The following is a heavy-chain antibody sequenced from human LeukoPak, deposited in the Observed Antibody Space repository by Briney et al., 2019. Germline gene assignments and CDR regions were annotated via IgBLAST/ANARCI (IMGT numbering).Heavy chain of an antibody. D-gene: IGHD3-10*01. V-gene: IGHV4-61*03. CDR3: ARSQNYYGSGDY. J-gene: IGHJ4*02. CDR2: IYYTGKT. Sequence: SETLSLTCTVSGGSISSSSYYWSWLRQPPGKALEWIGYIYYTGKTYYNPSLEGRVTILVDTSRNHFSVKLSSVTAADTAVYYCARSQNYYGSGDYWSQGTLVTVSS. CDR1: GGSISSSSYY.